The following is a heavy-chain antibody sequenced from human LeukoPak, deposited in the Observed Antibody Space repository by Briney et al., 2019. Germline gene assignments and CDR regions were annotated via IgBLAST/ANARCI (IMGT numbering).Heavy chain of an antibody. CDR3: ARIAAAPGDY. J-gene: IGHJ4*02. D-gene: IGHD6-13*01. CDR2: SNHSGST. V-gene: IGHV4-34*01. Sequence: SETLSLTCAVYGGSFSGYYWSWIRQPPGKGLEWIGESNHSGSTNYNPSLKSRVTISVDTSKNQFSLKLSSVTAADTAVYYCARIAAAPGDYWGQGTLVTVSS. CDR1: GGSFSGYY.